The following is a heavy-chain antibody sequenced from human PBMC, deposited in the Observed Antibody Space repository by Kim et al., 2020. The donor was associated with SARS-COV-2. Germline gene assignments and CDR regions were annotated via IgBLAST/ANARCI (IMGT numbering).Heavy chain of an antibody. V-gene: IGHV4-61*02. CDR1: GGSISSGSYY. D-gene: IGHD3-9*01. CDR2: IYTSGST. CDR3: ARALVLSLDNWFDP. Sequence: SETLSLTCTVSGGSISSGSYYWSWIRQPAGKGLEWIGRIYTSGSTNYNPSLKSRVTISVDTSKNQFSLKLSSVTAADTAVYYCARALVLSLDNWFDPWGQGTLVTVSS. J-gene: IGHJ5*02.